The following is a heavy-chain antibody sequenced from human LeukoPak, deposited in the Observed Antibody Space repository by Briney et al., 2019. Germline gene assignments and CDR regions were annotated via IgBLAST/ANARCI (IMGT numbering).Heavy chain of an antibody. CDR2: IYTSGST. CDR1: GGSISSGSYY. D-gene: IGHD3-22*01. Sequence: KPSQTLSLTCTVSGGSISSGSYYWSWIRQPAGKGLEWIGRIYTSGSTNCNPSLKSRVTISVDTSKNQFSLKLSSVTAADTAVYYCARDTYYYDSSGYALFDYWGQGTLVTASS. CDR3: ARDTYYYDSSGYALFDY. J-gene: IGHJ4*02. V-gene: IGHV4-61*02.